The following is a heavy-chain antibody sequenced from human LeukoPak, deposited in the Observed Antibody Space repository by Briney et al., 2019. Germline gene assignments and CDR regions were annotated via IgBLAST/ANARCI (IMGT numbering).Heavy chain of an antibody. J-gene: IGHJ6*02. V-gene: IGHV3-30*18. CDR2: ISYDESNK. CDR3: AKDPRELRLPYYGMDV. Sequence: GGSLRLSCAASRFTFSSYGMHWVRQAPGKGLEWVAVISYDESNKYYADSVKGRFTISRDNSKNTLYLQMNSLRAEDTAVYYCAKDPRELRLPYYGMDVWVQRPTVTVAS. D-gene: IGHD4-23*01. CDR1: RFTFSSYG.